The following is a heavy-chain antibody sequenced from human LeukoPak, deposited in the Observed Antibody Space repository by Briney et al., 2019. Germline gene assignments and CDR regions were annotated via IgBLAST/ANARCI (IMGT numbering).Heavy chain of an antibody. D-gene: IGHD3-16*02. J-gene: IGHJ4*02. CDR1: GVSISSSNSY. CDR2: IYYSGNT. CDR3: ARGLGDYVWGSYRYQPLFDY. Sequence: SETLSLTCTVSGVSISSSNSYWGWIRQPPGKGLEWIGSIYYSGNTYYNASLKSQVSISIDTSKNRFSLKLTSVTAADTAVYYCARGLGDYVWGSYRYQPLFDYWGQGTLVTVSS. V-gene: IGHV4-39*01.